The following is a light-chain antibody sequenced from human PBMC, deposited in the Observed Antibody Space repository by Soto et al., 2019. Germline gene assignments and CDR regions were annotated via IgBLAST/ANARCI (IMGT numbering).Light chain of an antibody. CDR2: GAS. J-gene: IGKJ4*01. Sequence: EIVLTQSPGTLSLSPGERATLSCRASQGVSRKLAWYQHKPGQAPRLLISGASTGATGIPARFSGSGSGTEFTLTISSLQSEDCAIYYCQQYHTWPITFGGGTKVESK. CDR3: QQYHTWPIT. CDR1: QGVSRK. V-gene: IGKV3-15*01.